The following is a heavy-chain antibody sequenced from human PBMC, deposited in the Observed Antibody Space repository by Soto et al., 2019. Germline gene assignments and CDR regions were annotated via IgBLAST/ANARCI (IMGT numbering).Heavy chain of an antibody. V-gene: IGHV1-2*02. CDR1: GYTFTCYY. J-gene: IGHJ4*02. CDR3: ASPLGIVGATIYRFDY. Sequence: SAKVSFKASGYTFTCYYMHWVRQAPGQGLEWMGWISPNSGGTNYAQKFQGRVTMTRDTSISTAYMELSRLRSDDTAVYYCASPLGIVGATIYRFDYWGQGTLVTVSS. D-gene: IGHD1-26*01. CDR2: ISPNSGGT.